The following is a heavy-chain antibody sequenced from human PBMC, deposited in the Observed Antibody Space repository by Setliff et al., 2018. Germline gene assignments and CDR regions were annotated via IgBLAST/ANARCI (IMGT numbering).Heavy chain of an antibody. J-gene: IGHJ4*02. D-gene: IGHD3-22*01. CDR3: ARESRYYYDNLGTLDY. V-gene: IGHV4-30-4*08. CDR2: IYSSGST. Sequence: PSETLSLPCTVSGGSISSGDYYWSWIRQPPGKGLEWIGYIYSSGSTYYNPSLKSRVSISVDTSKNQSSLKLSSVTAADTAVYYCARESRYYYDNLGTLDYWGQGTLVTVSS. CDR1: GGSISSGDYY.